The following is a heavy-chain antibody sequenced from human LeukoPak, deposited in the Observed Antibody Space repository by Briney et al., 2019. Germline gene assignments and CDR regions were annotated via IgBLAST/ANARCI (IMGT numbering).Heavy chain of an antibody. CDR2: MNPNSGNT. CDR3: ARAYSSSWYGSRIIGYYYYGMDV. J-gene: IGHJ6*02. D-gene: IGHD6-13*01. V-gene: IGHV1-8*02. CDR1: GYTFTSYY. Sequence: ASVKVSCKASGYTFTSYYMHWVRQAPGQGLEWMGWMNPNSGNTGYAQKFQGRVTMTRNTSISTAYMELSSLRSEDTAVYYCARAYSSSWYGSRIIGYYYYGMDVWGQGTTVTVSS.